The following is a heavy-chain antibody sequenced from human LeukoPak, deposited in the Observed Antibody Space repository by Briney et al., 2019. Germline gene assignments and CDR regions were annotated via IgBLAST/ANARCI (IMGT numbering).Heavy chain of an antibody. Sequence: PSETLSLTCAVYGGSFSGYYWSWIRQPPGKGLEWIGEINHRGSTNYNPSLKSRVTISVDTSKNQFSLKLSSVTAADTAVYYCARGRRFDYWGQGTLVTVSS. CDR3: ARGRRFDY. V-gene: IGHV4-34*01. CDR2: INHRGST. J-gene: IGHJ4*02. CDR1: GGSFSGYY.